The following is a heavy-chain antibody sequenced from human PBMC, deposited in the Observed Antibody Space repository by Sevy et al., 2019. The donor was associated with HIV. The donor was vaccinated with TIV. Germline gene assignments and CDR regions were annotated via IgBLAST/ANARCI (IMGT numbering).Heavy chain of an antibody. V-gene: IGHV3-48*03. CDR2: ISNSGTTI. CDR3: ARDLPPSATTVAHFDH. D-gene: IGHD4-17*01. CDR1: GFTFSSYE. J-gene: IGHJ4*02. Sequence: GGSLRLSCVASGFTFSSYEMNWVRQAPGKGLEWVPYISNSGTTISYSDSVRGRFTISRDNARNSLYLQMNSLRGEDTAVYYCARDLPPSATTVAHFDHWGQGTLVTVSS.